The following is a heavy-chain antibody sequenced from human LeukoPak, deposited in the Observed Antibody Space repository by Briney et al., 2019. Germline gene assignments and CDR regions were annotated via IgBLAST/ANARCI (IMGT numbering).Heavy chain of an antibody. V-gene: IGHV4-61*02. CDR3: ASSIAAAGEY. J-gene: IGHJ4*02. CDR2: IYTSGST. CDR1: GGSISSGSYY. D-gene: IGHD6-13*01. Sequence: SETLSLTCTVSGGSISSGSYYWSWIRQPPGKRLEWIGRIYTSGSTNYNPSLKSRVTISVDTSKNQFSLKLSSVTAADTAVYYCASSIAAAGEYWGQGTLVTVSS.